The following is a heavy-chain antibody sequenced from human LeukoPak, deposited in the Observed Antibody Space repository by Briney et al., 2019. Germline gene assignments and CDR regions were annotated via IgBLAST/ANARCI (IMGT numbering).Heavy chain of an antibody. Sequence: GGSLRLSCAASGFTFGSYSMNWVRQAPGKGLEWVSSISSSSSYIYYADSVKGRFTISRDNAKNSLYLQMNSLRAEDTAVYYCARAHNYYDSSGRDAFDIWGQGTMVTVSS. V-gene: IGHV3-21*01. J-gene: IGHJ3*02. CDR3: ARAHNYYDSSGRDAFDI. D-gene: IGHD3-22*01. CDR1: GFTFGSYS. CDR2: ISSSSSYI.